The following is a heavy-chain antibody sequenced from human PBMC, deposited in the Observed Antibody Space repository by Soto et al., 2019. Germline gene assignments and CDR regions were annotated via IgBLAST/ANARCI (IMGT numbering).Heavy chain of an antibody. Sequence: GGSLRLSCAASGFTFSSYAMSWVRQAPGKGLEWVSAISGSGGSTYYADSVKGRFTISRDNSKNTLYLQMNSLRAEDTAVYYCAKGGLYGSGSYILDWFDPWGQGTLVTVSS. CDR3: AKGGLYGSGSYILDWFDP. CDR2: ISGSGGST. CDR1: GFTFSSYA. D-gene: IGHD3-10*01. J-gene: IGHJ5*02. V-gene: IGHV3-23*01.